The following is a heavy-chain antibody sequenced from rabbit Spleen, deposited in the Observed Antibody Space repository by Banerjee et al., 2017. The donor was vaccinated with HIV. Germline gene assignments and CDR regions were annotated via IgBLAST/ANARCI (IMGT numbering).Heavy chain of an antibody. D-gene: IGHD4-1*01. CDR3: ARVSETSGWGEDL. CDR2: IYSAIHYT. CDR1: GFSFSSGYD. V-gene: IGHV1S45*01. Sequence: QDQLVESGGGLVQPEGSLTLTCTASGFSFSSGYDMCWVRQAPGKGLEWIGYIYSAIHYTYYASWAKGRFTISKTSSTTVTLQMTSLTVADTATYFCARVSETSGWGEDLWGPGTLVTVS. J-gene: IGHJ4*01.